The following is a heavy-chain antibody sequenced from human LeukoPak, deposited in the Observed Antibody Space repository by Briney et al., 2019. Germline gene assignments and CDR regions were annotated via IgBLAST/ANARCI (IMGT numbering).Heavy chain of an antibody. J-gene: IGHJ4*02. CDR3: ARSRVYDYVWGSYYYFDY. CDR1: GGSISSYY. CDR2: IYTSGST. Sequence: SETLSLTCTVSGGSISSYYWSWIRQPAGKGLEWIGRIYTSGSTNYNPSLKSRVTISVDTSKNQFSLKLSSVTAADTAVYYCARSRVYDYVWGSYYYFDYWGQGTLVTVSS. D-gene: IGHD3-16*01. V-gene: IGHV4-4*07.